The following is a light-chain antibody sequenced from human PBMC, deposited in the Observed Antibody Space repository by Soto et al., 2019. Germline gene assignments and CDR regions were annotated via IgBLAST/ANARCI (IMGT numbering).Light chain of an antibody. CDR3: QKYYDWPQK. Sequence: EIVLTHSPVTLSVSPLEIATLSFTASQRIGSNLAWYQQKPGQAPRLLIYGASTRATGIPDTFSGTGSATAFTLTISSLQSDDVAVYYCQKYYDWPQKFGQGTKVDIK. CDR1: QRIGSN. CDR2: GAS. J-gene: IGKJ1*01. V-gene: IGKV3-15*01.